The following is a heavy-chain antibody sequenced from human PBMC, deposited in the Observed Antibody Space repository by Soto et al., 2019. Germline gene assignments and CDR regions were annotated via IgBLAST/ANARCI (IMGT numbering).Heavy chain of an antibody. J-gene: IGHJ4*02. V-gene: IGHV3-33*01. Sequence: GGSLRLSCAASGFTFSSYGMLWVRQAPGKGLEWVAVIWYDGSNKYYADSVKGRFTISRDNSKNTLYLQMNSLRAEDTAVYYCAREYYDTSGYGLFDYWGQGTLVTVSS. CDR2: IWYDGSNK. CDR1: GFTFSSYG. CDR3: AREYYDTSGYGLFDY. D-gene: IGHD3-22*01.